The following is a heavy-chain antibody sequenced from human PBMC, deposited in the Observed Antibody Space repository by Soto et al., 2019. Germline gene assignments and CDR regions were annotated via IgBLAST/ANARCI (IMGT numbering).Heavy chain of an antibody. CDR1: GDSISGYY. CDR3: AKYRRTDAEGYSFHY. V-gene: IGHV4-59*01. J-gene: IGHJ4*02. Sequence: VQLQESGPGLVRPLETLSLTCALSGDSISGYYWSWIRQSPGKGLEWIGFIHYTGITNYNPSLKSRVTMSVDTSKNQFSLRLSSVTAADTAVYFCAKYRRTDAEGYSFHYWGQGALVTVSS. D-gene: IGHD2-15*01. CDR2: IHYTGIT.